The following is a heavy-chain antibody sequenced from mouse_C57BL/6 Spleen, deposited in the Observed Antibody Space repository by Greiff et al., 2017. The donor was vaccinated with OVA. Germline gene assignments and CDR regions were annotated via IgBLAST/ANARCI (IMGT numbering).Heavy chain of an antibody. V-gene: IGHV1-59*01. J-gene: IGHJ2*01. CDR2: IDPSDSYT. Sequence: VQLQQSGAELVRPGTSVKLSCKASGYTFTSYWMHWVKQRPGQGLEWIGVIDPSDSYTNYNQKFKGKATLTVDTSSSTAYMQLSSLTSEDSAVYYCTGGGLYYFDYWGQGTTLTVSS. CDR3: TGGGLYYFDY. CDR1: GYTFTSYW. D-gene: IGHD3-1*01.